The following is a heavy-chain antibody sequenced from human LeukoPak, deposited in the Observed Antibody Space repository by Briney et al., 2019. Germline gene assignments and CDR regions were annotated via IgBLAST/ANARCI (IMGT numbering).Heavy chain of an antibody. Sequence: SETLSLTCPVSGASLSSYYWSWIRQPAGKGLEWIGRIYTSTNNNYHPTFERRLTIPVDTSKNQFSLKLTSVPAEDTAVYYCARNRWGLRVFDYWGQGTMVTVSS. CDR3: ARNRWGLRVFDY. J-gene: IGHJ4*02. CDR1: GASLSSYY. CDR2: IYTSTNN. D-gene: IGHD1-26*01. V-gene: IGHV4-4*07.